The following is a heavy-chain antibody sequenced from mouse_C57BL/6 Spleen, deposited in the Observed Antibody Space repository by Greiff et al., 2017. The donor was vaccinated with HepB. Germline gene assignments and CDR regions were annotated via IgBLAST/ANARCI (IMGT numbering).Heavy chain of an antibody. V-gene: IGHV1-82*01. CDR1: GYAFSSSW. D-gene: IGHD2-3*01. CDR3: ARWGNGYYVYAMDY. CDR2: IYPGDGDT. Sequence: VQLVESGPELVKPGASVKISCKASGYAFSSSWMNWVKQRPGKGLEWIGRIYPGDGDTNYNGKFKGKATLTADKSSSTAYMQLSSLTSEDSAVYFCARWGNGYYVYAMDYWGQGTSVTVSS. J-gene: IGHJ4*01.